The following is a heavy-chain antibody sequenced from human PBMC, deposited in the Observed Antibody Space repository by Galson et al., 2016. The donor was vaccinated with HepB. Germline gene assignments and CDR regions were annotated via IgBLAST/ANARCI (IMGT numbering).Heavy chain of an antibody. Sequence: SLRLSCAASGFIFSNSAMHWVRQVPGKGLQWVTYISNDGTNKYYADSVKGRFTISRDNSKNTLYLQMSSLRAEDTAVYYCARPGWAIAVATTPKSNEIDCGGQGTLGTVSA. CDR1: GFIFSNSA. CDR2: ISNDGTNK. D-gene: IGHD6-19*01. V-gene: IGHV3-30*04. CDR3: ARPGWAIAVATTPKSNEIDC. J-gene: IGHJ4*02.